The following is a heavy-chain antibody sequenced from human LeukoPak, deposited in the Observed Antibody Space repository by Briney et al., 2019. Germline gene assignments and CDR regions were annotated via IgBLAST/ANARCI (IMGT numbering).Heavy chain of an antibody. CDR1: GYTLTELS. CDR2: FDPEDGET. D-gene: IGHD2-2*01. J-gene: IGHJ4*02. CDR3: ARDLCSSTSCLYSDY. V-gene: IGHV1-24*01. Sequence: ASVKVSCKVSGYTLTELSMHWVRQAPGKGLEWMGGFDPEDGETIYAQKFQGRVTITEDTSTDTAYLALSSLRSEDTAVYYCARDLCSSTSCLYSDYWGQGTLVTVSS.